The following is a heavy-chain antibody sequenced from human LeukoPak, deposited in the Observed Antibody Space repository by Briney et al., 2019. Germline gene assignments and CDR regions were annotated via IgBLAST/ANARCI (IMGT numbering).Heavy chain of an antibody. J-gene: IGHJ4*02. D-gene: IGHD1-26*01. Sequence: GGSLRLSCAASGFLISNDVMTWVRQAPGKGLEWVSAIGADGHSTDYANSVKGRFTISRDNSKNTLYLQMNSLSAEDTALYYCARRVGGTPDYWGRGTLVTVSS. CDR3: ARRVGGTPDY. V-gene: IGHV3-23*01. CDR2: IGADGHST. CDR1: GFLISNDV.